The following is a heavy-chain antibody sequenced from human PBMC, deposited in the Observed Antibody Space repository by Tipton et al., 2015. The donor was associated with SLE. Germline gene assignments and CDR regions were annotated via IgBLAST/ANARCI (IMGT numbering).Heavy chain of an antibody. D-gene: IGHD1-26*01. J-gene: IGHJ3*02. Sequence: TLSLTCAVYGGSFLVYYCSWLRQPPGTGVVWIGAMNHSGSTNYNPSLKSRVTISVDTSKNQFSLKLSSVTAADTSVYYCARQRGGSYSRAFDIWGQGTMVTVPS. CDR2: MNHSGST. V-gene: IGHV4-34*01. CDR1: GGSFLVYY. CDR3: ARQRGGSYSRAFDI.